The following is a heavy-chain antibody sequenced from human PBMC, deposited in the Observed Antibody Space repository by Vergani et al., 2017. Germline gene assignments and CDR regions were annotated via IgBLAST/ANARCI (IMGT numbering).Heavy chain of an antibody. CDR2: IYPGDSEV. D-gene: IGHD3-10*01. Sequence: EKQLVQSGSETKKPGESLKISCQAFGHIFSNFWIGWARQRPGRGLEWMGIIYPGDSEVKSNPTFRGQVIFSVDTSVNTAYLQWRSLQAADTATYFWASGGHGSENGGALQLWGQGTNITVSS. CDR1: GHIFSNFW. J-gene: IGHJ3*01. CDR3: ASGGHGSENGGALQL. V-gene: IGHV5-51*01.